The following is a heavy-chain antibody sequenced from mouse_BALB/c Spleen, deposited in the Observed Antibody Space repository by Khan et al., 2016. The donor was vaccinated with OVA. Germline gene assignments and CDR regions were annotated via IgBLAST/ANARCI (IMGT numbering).Heavy chain of an antibody. CDR1: GFTFSSFG. D-gene: IGHD2-2*01. J-gene: IGHJ4*01. CDR2: ISSGGSYP. Sequence: VELVESGGALVKPGGSLKLSCAAAGFTFSSFGMSWVRQTPDKRLEWVATISSGGSYPYYPDSVKGRFTISRDNAKNTLYLQMSSLRSEDTAMYDCARKNGHAHMDYWGQGTAVTVAS. V-gene: IGHV5-6*01. CDR3: ARKNGHAHMDY.